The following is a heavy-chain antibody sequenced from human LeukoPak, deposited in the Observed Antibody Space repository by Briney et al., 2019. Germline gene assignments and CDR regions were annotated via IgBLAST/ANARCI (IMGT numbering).Heavy chain of an antibody. V-gene: IGHV1-69*13. CDR3: ARSSYGQSRYYYDSSGQLDY. J-gene: IGHJ4*02. Sequence: SVKVSCKASGGTFSSYAISWVRQAPGQGLEWMGGIIPIFGTANYAQKFQGRVTITADESTSTAYMELSSLRSEDTAVYYCARSSYGQSRYYYDSSGQLDYWGQGTLVTVSS. CDR1: GGTFSSYA. CDR2: IIPIFGTA. D-gene: IGHD3-22*01.